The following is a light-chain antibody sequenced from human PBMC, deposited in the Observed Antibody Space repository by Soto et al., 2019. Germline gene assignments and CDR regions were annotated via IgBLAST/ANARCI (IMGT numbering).Light chain of an antibody. CDR1: SSNIGAGYD. CDR2: GNN. CDR3: QSYDSILSAYV. Sequence: QSVLTQPPSVSGAPGQRVTISCTGNSSNIGAGYDVHWYQQLPGTAPKLLIYGNNNRPSGAPDRFSGSKSGTSASLAITGLQAEDEADYYCQSYDSILSAYVFGPGTKVTVL. V-gene: IGLV1-40*01. J-gene: IGLJ1*01.